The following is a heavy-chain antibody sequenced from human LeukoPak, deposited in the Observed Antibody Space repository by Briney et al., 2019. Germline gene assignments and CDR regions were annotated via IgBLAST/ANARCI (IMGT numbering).Heavy chain of an antibody. CDR2: ISYDGSNE. CDR1: GFTFSSYG. Sequence: GGSLRLSCVASGFTFSSYGMHWVRQAPGKGLEWVAFISYDGSNENIADSVKGRFIISRDNSKNTLYLQMNSLRVEDTAIYYCAKGLGTAVGKFEYWGQGTLVTVSS. D-gene: IGHD6-13*01. CDR3: AKGLGTAVGKFEY. J-gene: IGHJ4*02. V-gene: IGHV3-30*18.